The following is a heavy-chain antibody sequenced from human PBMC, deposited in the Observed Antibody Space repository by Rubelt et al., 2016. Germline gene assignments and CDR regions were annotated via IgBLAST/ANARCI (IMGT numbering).Heavy chain of an antibody. Sequence: EVQVLESGGGLAQRGGSLRLSCAASGFSFTSYAMTWVRQAPEKGLEWVSGISGSGGTIKYANSVKGRFSISRDNSKNTLYLQMNSLRVEDTSVYYCAKGAVGSGRYVDYWGQGTLVTVST. J-gene: IGHJ4*02. CDR1: GFSFTSYA. D-gene: IGHD3-10*01. CDR2: ISGSGGTI. V-gene: IGHV3-23*01. CDR3: AKGAVGSGRYVDY.